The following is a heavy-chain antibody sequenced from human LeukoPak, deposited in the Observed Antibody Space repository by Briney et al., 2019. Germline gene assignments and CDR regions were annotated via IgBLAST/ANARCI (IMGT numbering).Heavy chain of an antibody. CDR3: ARAAYSGGWPRGDFDY. CDR1: GFTFSNYW. D-gene: IGHD6-19*01. J-gene: IGHJ4*02. Sequence: GGSLRLSCAASGFTFSNYWMHWVRQVSGKGLVWVSRINSDGSSTIYADSVKGRFTTSRDNAKNTLYLQVNSLRAEDTAVYYCARAAYSGGWPRGDFDYWGQGTLVTVSS. CDR2: INSDGSST. V-gene: IGHV3-74*01.